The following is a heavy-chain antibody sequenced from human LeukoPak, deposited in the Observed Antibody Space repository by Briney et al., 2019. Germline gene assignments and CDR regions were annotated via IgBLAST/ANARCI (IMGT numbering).Heavy chain of an antibody. J-gene: IGHJ6*03. CDR1: GFTFRTYW. Sequence: GGSLRLSCAASGFTFRTYWVSWVRQAPGKGLVWVSRINSDGSSTSYADSVKGRFTISRDNAKNTLYLQMNSLRAEDTAVYYCARGMHYMDVWGKGTTVTVSS. CDR3: ARGMHYMDV. CDR2: INSDGSST. V-gene: IGHV3-74*01.